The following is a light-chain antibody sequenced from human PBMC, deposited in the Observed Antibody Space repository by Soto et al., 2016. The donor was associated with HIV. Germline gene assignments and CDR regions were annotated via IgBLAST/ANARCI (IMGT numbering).Light chain of an antibody. CDR1: QGIKNE. CDR3: LQDYSYPYS. J-gene: IGKJ2*03. CDR2: STS. V-gene: IGKV1-6*01. Sequence: AIQMTQSPSSLSGSVGDRVTITCRASQGIKNELGWYQQKPGKAPKLLIYSTSILGSGVPSRFSGSASGTDFTLTISSLQPEDSASYFCLQDYSYPYSFGQGTKLEI.